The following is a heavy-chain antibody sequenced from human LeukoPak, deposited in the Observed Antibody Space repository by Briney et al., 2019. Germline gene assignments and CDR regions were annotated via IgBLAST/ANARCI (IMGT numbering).Heavy chain of an antibody. CDR2: IYYSGST. CDR3: ARPVPSRLGWFDP. J-gene: IGHJ5*02. Sequence: SETLSLTSSVSGGSISSSNYYWGSIRQPPGKGLEWIGSIYYSGSTYYNPSLKSRVTISVDTSKNQFSLKLRSVTAADAAVYYCARPVPSRLGWFDPWGQGTLVTVSS. CDR1: GGSISSSNYY. D-gene: IGHD1-1*01. V-gene: IGHV4-39*01.